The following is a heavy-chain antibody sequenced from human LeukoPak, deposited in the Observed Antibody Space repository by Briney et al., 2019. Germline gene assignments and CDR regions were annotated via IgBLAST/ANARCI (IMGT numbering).Heavy chain of an antibody. CDR1: GLSVTNNY. CDR3: ATVSPPTVGSFSFFDN. CDR2: IYSGGAT. D-gene: IGHD2/OR15-2a*01. V-gene: IGHV3-53*01. J-gene: IGHJ4*02. Sequence: GGSLTLSCAASGLSVTNNYMSWVRQAPGKGLEWISVIYSGGATYYADSVKGRVTISRDDSQNTLYLQVNSLRAEDTAVYYCATVSPPTVGSFSFFDNWGQETLVAVSS.